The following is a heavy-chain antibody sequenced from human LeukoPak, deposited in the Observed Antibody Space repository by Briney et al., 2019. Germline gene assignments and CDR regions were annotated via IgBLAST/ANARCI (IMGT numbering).Heavy chain of an antibody. Sequence: ASVKVSCKASGYTFTSYDISWVRQATGQGLEWMGWMNPNSGRTEYAQKFQGRLSLTRNTSITTAYMELTSLRSEGTAVYYCATSYYDFWSGYSRAFDIWGQGTTVTVSS. V-gene: IGHV1-8*01. CDR1: GYTFTSYD. CDR3: ATSYYDFWSGYSRAFDI. D-gene: IGHD3-3*01. J-gene: IGHJ3*02. CDR2: MNPNSGRT.